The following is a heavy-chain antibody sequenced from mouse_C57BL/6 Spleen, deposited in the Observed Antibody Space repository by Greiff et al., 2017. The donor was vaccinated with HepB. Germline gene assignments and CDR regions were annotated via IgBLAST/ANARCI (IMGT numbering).Heavy chain of an antibody. CDR1: GYTFTSYW. CDR3: AGTGYYAMDY. D-gene: IGHD3-3*01. CDR2: IHPNSGST. J-gene: IGHJ4*01. V-gene: IGHV1-64*01. Sequence: VQLQQPGAELVKPGASVKLSCTASGYTFTSYWMHWVKQRPGQGLEWIGMIHPNSGSTNYNAKFKSKATLTVDKSSSTAYMQLSSLTSEDSAVYYCAGTGYYAMDYWGQGTSVTVSS.